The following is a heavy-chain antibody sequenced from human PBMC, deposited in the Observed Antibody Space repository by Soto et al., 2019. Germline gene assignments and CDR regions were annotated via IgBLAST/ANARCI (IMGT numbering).Heavy chain of an antibody. CDR3: ARGDIVVVPAAMLNWFDP. D-gene: IGHD2-2*01. J-gene: IGHJ5*02. CDR1: GFTFSSYS. V-gene: IGHV3-21*01. Sequence: GGSLRLSCAASGFTFSSYSMNWVRQAPGKGLEWVSSISSSSSYIYYADSVKGRFTISRDNAKNSLYLQMNSLRAEDTAVYYCARGDIVVVPAAMLNWFDPWGQGTLVTVSS. CDR2: ISSSSSYI.